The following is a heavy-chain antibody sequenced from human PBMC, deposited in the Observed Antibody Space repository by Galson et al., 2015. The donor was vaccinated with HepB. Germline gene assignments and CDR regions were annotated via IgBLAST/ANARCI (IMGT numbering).Heavy chain of an antibody. D-gene: IGHD3-16*01. J-gene: IGHJ6*03. CDR3: AREWGGYSYYMDV. CDR2: ISSSSSYI. Sequence: SLRLSCAASGFTLRSYIMNWVRQVPGKGLEWVSSISSSSSYIYYADSVKGRFTISRDNAKSSLFLQMNSLRAEDTALYYCAREWGGYSYYMDVWGKGTAVTVSS. CDR1: GFTLRSYI. V-gene: IGHV3-21*01.